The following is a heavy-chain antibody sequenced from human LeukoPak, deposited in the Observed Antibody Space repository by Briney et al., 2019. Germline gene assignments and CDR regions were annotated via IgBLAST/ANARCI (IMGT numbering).Heavy chain of an antibody. V-gene: IGHV1-18*01. CDR1: GYTFTGYG. D-gene: IGHD2-15*01. CDR3: ARTIFCSGGSCYFSRSYNWSAP. Sequence: ASVKVSCKASGYTFTGYGISWVRQAPGQGLEWMGWISAYNGNTNYAQKLQGRVTMTTDTSTSTAYMELRSLRSDDTAVYYCARTIFCSGGSCYFSRSYNWSAPGGQETLVTVSS. CDR2: ISAYNGNT. J-gene: IGHJ5*02.